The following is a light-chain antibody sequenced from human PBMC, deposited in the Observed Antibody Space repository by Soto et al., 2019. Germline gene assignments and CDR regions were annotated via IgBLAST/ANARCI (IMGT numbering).Light chain of an antibody. J-gene: IGLJ3*02. V-gene: IGLV2-23*01. CDR1: SSDIGSYNL. CDR2: EGS. CDR3: CSYAGSSSWV. Sequence: QSALTQPASVSGSPGQSITISCTGTSSDIGSYNLVSWYQQHPGKAPKFMIYEGSKRHSGVSNRFSGSKSGNTASLTISGLQAEDEDDYYCCSYAGSSSWVFGGGTKLTVL.